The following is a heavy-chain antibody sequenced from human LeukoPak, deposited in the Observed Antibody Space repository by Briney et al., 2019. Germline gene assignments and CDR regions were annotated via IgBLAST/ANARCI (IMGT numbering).Heavy chain of an antibody. V-gene: IGHV4-4*02. Sequence: SGTLSLTCAVSGGSISSSNWWSWVRQPPGKGLEWIGEIYHSGSTNYNPSLKSRVTISVDKSKNQFSLKLSSVTAADTAVYYCARVPLSTAYLHYYSMDVWGKGTTVTVSS. CDR1: GGSISSSNW. D-gene: IGHD2-21*02. CDR2: IYHSGST. CDR3: ARVPLSTAYLHYYSMDV. J-gene: IGHJ6*03.